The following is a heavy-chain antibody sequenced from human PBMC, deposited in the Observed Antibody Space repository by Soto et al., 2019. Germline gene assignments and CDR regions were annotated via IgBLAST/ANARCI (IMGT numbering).Heavy chain of an antibody. CDR1: GYTFTSYG. CDR2: ISTYNGNT. D-gene: IGHD6-13*01. V-gene: IGHV1-18*01. CDR3: ARDPGYSTTWHQAFDI. Sequence: QVQLVQSGAEVKKPGASVKVSCKASGYTFTSYGISWVRQAPGQGPEWMGRISTYNGNTNYVQKLQGRVTMTTDTSTNTAYMELRSLRCDDTAVYYCARDPGYSTTWHQAFDIWGQGTMVTVSS. J-gene: IGHJ3*02.